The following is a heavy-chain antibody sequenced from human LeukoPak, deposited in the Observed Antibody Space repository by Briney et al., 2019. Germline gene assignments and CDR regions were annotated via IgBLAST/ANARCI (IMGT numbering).Heavy chain of an antibody. D-gene: IGHD2-2*01. CDR3: ARRVPAALFDY. CDR1: GFTFSSYA. J-gene: IGHJ4*02. V-gene: IGHV3-30-3*01. Sequence: PGRSLRLSCAASGFTFSSYAMHWVRQAPGKGLEWVAVISYDGSNKYYADSVKGRFTISRDNSKNTLYLQMNSLRAEDTAVYYCARRVPAALFDYRGQGTLVTVSS. CDR2: ISYDGSNK.